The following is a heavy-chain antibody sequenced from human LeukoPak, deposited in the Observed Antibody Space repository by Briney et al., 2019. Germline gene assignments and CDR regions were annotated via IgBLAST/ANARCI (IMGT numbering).Heavy chain of an antibody. V-gene: IGHV4-38-2*02. J-gene: IGHJ4*02. Sequence: SETLSLTCTVSGYSISSGYYWGWIRQPPGKVREWIGSIYYSGSTYYNPSLKSRVTISVDTSKNQFSLKLSSVTAADTAVYYCARANEEGFDYWGQGTLVTVSS. CDR2: IYYSGST. CDR1: GYSISSGYY. D-gene: IGHD1-1*01. CDR3: ARANEEGFDY.